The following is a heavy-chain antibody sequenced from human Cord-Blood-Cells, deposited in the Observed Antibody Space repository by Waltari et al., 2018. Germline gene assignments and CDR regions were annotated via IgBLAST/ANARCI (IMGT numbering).Heavy chain of an antibody. CDR3: ARGGKAGDGFEGYFDL. Sequence: QVQLVQSGAEVKKPGASVTVSCTASGYTFTGSYIHWVRQAPGQGLEWMGWINPNSGGTNYAQKFQGWVTMTRDTSISTAYMELSRLRSDDTAVYYCARGGKAGDGFEGYFDLWGRGTLVTVSS. V-gene: IGHV1-2*04. CDR2: INPNSGGT. CDR1: GYTFTGSY. D-gene: IGHD7-27*01. J-gene: IGHJ2*01.